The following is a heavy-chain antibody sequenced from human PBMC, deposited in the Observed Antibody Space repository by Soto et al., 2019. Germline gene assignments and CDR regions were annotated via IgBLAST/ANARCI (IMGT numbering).Heavy chain of an antibody. Sequence: QVQLQESGPGLVKPSQTLSLTCTVSGGSISSGGYYWSWIRKHPGKGLEWIGYIYYRGSTYYNPSLKSRVTISVDTSKNQFSLKLSSVTAADTAVYYCARDEHYYDSSGPLWYFDLWGRGTLVTVSS. J-gene: IGHJ2*01. V-gene: IGHV4-31*03. CDR3: ARDEHYYDSSGPLWYFDL. CDR2: IYYRGST. D-gene: IGHD3-22*01. CDR1: GGSISSGGYY.